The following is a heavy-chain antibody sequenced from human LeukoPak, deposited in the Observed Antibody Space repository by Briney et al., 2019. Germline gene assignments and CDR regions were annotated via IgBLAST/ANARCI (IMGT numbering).Heavy chain of an antibody. CDR2: IYYSGST. J-gene: IGHJ4*02. CDR3: AREGGGFDY. D-gene: IGHD3-16*01. V-gene: IGHV4-59*12. CDR1: GGSFTNYY. Sequence: SETLSLTCAVYGGSFTNYYWSWIRQPPGKGLEWIGNIYYSGSTNYNPSLKSRVTMSVDTSKNHFSLKLSSVTAADTAVYYCAREGGGFDYWGQGTLVTVSS.